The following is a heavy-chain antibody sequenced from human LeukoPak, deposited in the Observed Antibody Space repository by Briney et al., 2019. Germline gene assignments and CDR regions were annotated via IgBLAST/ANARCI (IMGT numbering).Heavy chain of an antibody. V-gene: IGHV3-21*01. Sequence: GGSLRLSCAASGFTFTSYSMNWVRQAPGKGLEWVSTISGGGGSTYYADSVKGRFTISRDNAKNSLYLQMNSLRAEDTAVYYCARDGGKSAFDYWGQGTLVTVSS. CDR1: GFTFTSYS. CDR3: ARDGGKSAFDY. D-gene: IGHD4-23*01. CDR2: ISGGGGST. J-gene: IGHJ4*02.